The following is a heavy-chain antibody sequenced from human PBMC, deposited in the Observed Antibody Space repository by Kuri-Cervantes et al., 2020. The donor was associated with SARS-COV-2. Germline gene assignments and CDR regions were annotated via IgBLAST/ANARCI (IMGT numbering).Heavy chain of an antibody. Sequence: SVKVSCKASGGTFSSYAISWVRQAPGQGLEWMGGIIPIFGTANYAQKFQGRVTITADESTSTAYMEPSSLRSEDTAVYYCAHGSGYKTGLDYWGQGTLVTVSS. V-gene: IGHV1-69*13. CDR2: IIPIFGTA. J-gene: IGHJ4*02. CDR1: GGTFSSYA. CDR3: AHGSGYKTGLDY. D-gene: IGHD3-22*01.